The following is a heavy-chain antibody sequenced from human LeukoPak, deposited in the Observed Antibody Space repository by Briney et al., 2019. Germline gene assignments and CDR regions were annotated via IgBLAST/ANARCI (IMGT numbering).Heavy chain of an antibody. V-gene: IGHV3-30*18. CDR1: GFTFSSYG. Sequence: GGSLRLSCAASGFTFSSYGMHWVRQAPGKGLEWVTVISYDGSERYYADFVKGRFTISRDNSRNTLYLQMNSLRVEDAAVYYCAKRGEMATKSLDYWGQGTLVTVSS. J-gene: IGHJ4*02. CDR2: ISYDGSER. D-gene: IGHD5-24*01. CDR3: AKRGEMATKSLDY.